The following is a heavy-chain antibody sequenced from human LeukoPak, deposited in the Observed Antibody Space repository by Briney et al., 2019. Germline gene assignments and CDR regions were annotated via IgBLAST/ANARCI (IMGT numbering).Heavy chain of an antibody. J-gene: IGHJ6*02. Sequence: SGTLSLTCGVYGGSFRGYYWSWIRQPPGKGLEWIGDINYSGITNYNPSLKSRVSISVDTSQNQFSLKLTSVTAADTAVYYCARGPFAPDVWGQGTTVTVSS. V-gene: IGHV4-34*01. CDR1: GGSFRGYY. CDR3: ARGPFAPDV. CDR2: INYSGIT.